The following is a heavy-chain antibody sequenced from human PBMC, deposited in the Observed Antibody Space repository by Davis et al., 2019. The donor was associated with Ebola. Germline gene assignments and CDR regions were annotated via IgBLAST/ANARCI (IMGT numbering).Heavy chain of an antibody. CDR2: IIPILGVT. D-gene: IGHD3-3*01. CDR3: ARLVVITIFDSIGWFDP. Sequence: SVKVSCKASGGTFSSYTISWVRQAPGQGLEWMGRIIPILGVTNYAQKFQDRVAITADKSTSTAYMELSSLRSEDTGVYYFARLVVITIFDSIGWFDPWGQGTLVTVSS. J-gene: IGHJ5*02. CDR1: GGTFSSYT. V-gene: IGHV1-69*02.